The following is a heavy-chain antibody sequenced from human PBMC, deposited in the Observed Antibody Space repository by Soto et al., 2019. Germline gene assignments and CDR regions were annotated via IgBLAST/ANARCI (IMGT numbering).Heavy chain of an antibody. CDR1: GFTFMNAW. CDR3: TTEGIAAAPEY. D-gene: IGHD6-13*01. CDR2: IKSKPNGGTT. Sequence: GGSLRLSCAASGFTFMNAWMNWVRQAPGKGLEWVGRIKSKPNGGTTDYATPVKGRFTISRDDSKNTLYLQMNSLKTEDTAVYYCTTEGIAAAPEYWGQGTLVTVPS. V-gene: IGHV3-15*07. J-gene: IGHJ4*02.